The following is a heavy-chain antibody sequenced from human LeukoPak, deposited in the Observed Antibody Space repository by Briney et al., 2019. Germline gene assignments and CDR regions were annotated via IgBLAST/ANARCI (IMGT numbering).Heavy chain of an antibody. CDR2: IMPILGIA. Sequence: GASVKVSCKASGGTFSSYAISWVRQAPGQGLEWMGRIMPILGIANYAQKFQGRVTITADKSTSTAYMELSSLRSEDTAVYYCARDLSWSGYPSGPDVWGQGTTVTVSS. CDR1: GGTFSSYA. CDR3: ARDLSWSGYPSGPDV. D-gene: IGHD3-3*01. J-gene: IGHJ6*02. V-gene: IGHV1-69*04.